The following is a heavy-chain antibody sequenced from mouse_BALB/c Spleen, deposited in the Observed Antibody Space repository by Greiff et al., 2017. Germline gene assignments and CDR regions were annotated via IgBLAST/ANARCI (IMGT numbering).Heavy chain of an antibody. V-gene: IGHV3-2*02. Sequence: EVKLEESGPGLVKPSQSLSLTCTVTGYSITSDYAWNWIRQFPGNKLEWMGYISYSGSTSYNPSLKSRISITRDTSKNQFFLQLNSVTTEDTATYYCARYYYGSLYAMDYWGQGTSVTVSS. CDR3: ARYYYGSLYAMDY. D-gene: IGHD1-2*01. J-gene: IGHJ4*01. CDR2: ISYSGST. CDR1: GYSITSDYA.